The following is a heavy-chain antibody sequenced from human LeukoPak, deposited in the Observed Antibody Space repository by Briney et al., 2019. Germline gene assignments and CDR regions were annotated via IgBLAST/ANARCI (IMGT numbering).Heavy chain of an antibody. CDR3: ATPTAYTAMVTPLDY. CDR2: FDPEDGET. V-gene: IGHV1-24*01. CDR1: GYTLTELS. Sequence: ASVKVSCKVSGYTLTELSMHWVRQAPGNGLEWMGGFDPEDGETIYAQKFQGRVTMTEGTSTDTAYMELSSLRSEDTAVYYCATPTAYTAMVTPLDYWGQGTLVTVSS. J-gene: IGHJ4*02. D-gene: IGHD5-18*01.